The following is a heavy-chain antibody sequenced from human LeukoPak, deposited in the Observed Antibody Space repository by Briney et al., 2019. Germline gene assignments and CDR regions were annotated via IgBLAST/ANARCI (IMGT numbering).Heavy chain of an antibody. Sequence: PSETLSLTCAVYGGSFSGYYWSWIRQPPGKGLEWIGEINHSGSTNYNPTLKSRVTMSVDTSKNQFSLKLSSVTAADTAVYYCARYSGSYRPLRTHPDAFDIWGQGTMVTVSS. CDR3: ARYSGSYRPLRTHPDAFDI. CDR1: GGSFSGYY. V-gene: IGHV4-34*01. D-gene: IGHD1-26*01. CDR2: INHSGST. J-gene: IGHJ3*02.